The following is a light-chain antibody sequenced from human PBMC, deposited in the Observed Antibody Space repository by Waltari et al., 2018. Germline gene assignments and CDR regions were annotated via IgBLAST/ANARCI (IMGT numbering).Light chain of an antibody. CDR1: KFGEKN. CDR2: QDN. CDR3: QASDSRTAV. Sequence: SYELTQSPSVSVSLGQTDSIPCAGDKFGEKNGSWYKQKPGRSPVLVIYQDNRRPSGIPGRFSGSNSGNTATLTVSGTQAMDEADYYCQASDSRTAVFGGGTKLTVL. V-gene: IGLV3-1*01. J-gene: IGLJ2*01.